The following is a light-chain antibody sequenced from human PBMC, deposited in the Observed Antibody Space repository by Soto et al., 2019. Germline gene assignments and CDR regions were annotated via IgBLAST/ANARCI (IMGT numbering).Light chain of an antibody. V-gene: IGKV3-20*01. CDR3: QHYGSSPWT. Sequence: EIVLTQSPGTLSLSPGERATLSCRASQSVGGSYLAWFQQKPGQAPRLLIYVASTRATGVPDRFSGSGSATDFSLTINRQEPEDFAVYYCQHYGSSPWTFGQGTKVEIK. CDR1: QSVGGSY. CDR2: VAS. J-gene: IGKJ1*01.